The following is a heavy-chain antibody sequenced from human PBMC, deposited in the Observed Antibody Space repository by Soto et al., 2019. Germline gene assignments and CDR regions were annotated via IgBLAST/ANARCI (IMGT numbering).Heavy chain of an antibody. CDR3: ARLTKSRKHYGMDV. Sequence: GASEKVSCKASGYTFTSYGISWVRQAPGQGLEWMGWISAYNGNTNYAQKLQGRVTMTTDTSTSTAYMELRSLRSDDTAVYYCARLTKSRKHYGMDVWGQGTTVTVSS. CDR2: ISAYNGNT. D-gene: IGHD1-1*01. J-gene: IGHJ6*02. V-gene: IGHV1-18*01. CDR1: GYTFTSYG.